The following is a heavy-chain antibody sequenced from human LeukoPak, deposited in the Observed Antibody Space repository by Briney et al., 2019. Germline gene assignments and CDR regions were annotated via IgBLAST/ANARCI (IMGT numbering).Heavy chain of an antibody. CDR3: ARLSGYDGSGIDY. Sequence: SETLSLTCTVSGGSISSYYWSWIRQPPGKGLEWIGYIYYSGSTNYNPSLKSRVTISVDTSKNQFSLKLSSVTAADTAVYYCARLSGYDGSGIDYWGQGTLVTVSS. V-gene: IGHV4-59*01. CDR2: IYYSGST. CDR1: GGSISSYY. D-gene: IGHD3-10*01. J-gene: IGHJ4*02.